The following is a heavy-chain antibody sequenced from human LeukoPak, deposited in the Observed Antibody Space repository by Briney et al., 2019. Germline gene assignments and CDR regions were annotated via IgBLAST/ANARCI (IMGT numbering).Heavy chain of an antibody. V-gene: IGHV1-2*04. CDR1: GYTFTGYY. CDR3: ARDRGYSYGLPDWYFDL. Sequence: ASVKVSCKASGYTFTGYYMHWVRQAPGQGLEWMGWINPNSGGTNYAQKFQGWFTMTRDTSISTAYMELSRLRSDDTAVYYCARDRGYSYGLPDWYFDLWGRGTLVTVSS. D-gene: IGHD5-18*01. J-gene: IGHJ2*01. CDR2: INPNSGGT.